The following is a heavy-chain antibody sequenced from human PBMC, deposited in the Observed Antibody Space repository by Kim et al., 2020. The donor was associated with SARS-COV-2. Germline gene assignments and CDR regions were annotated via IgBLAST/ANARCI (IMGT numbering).Heavy chain of an antibody. CDR2: ISYDGSNK. J-gene: IGHJ5*01. Sequence: GGSLRLSCAASRFTLSNYAMHWVCQAPGKGLEWVALISYDGSNKYYADSVKGRFTISRDNSKNTLYLQMNSLTTDDTAVYYCAREAWRRLDSWGQGTLVTVSS. CDR1: RFTLSNYA. CDR3: AREAWRRLDS. V-gene: IGHV3-30-3*01. D-gene: IGHD2-21*01.